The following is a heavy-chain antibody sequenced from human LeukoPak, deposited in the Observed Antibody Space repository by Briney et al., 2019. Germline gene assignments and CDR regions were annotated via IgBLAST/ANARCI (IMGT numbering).Heavy chain of an antibody. CDR1: GGSISTYY. D-gene: IGHD3-3*01. Sequence: SETLSLTCTVSGGSISTYYWSWMRQPPGRGLEWIGYIYYSGSTNHNPSLQSRVSISVDTSKNQFSLKLNSVTAADTAVYYCARGGVPGGFYGSFDYWGQGTLVSVSS. CDR3: ARGGVPGGFYGSFDY. V-gene: IGHV4-59*01. CDR2: IYYSGST. J-gene: IGHJ4*02.